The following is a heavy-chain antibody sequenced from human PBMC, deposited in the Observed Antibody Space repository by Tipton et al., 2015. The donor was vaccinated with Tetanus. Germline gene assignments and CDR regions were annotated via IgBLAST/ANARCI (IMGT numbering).Heavy chain of an antibody. CDR1: GYTFTGHY. CDR2: IDPNRGGA. CDR3: ARDRGECIYYGMDV. J-gene: IGHJ6*02. Sequence: QLVQSGAEVKKPGAPVKVSRKASGYTFTGHYIYWVRQAPGQALEGRGWIDPNRGGAVYAQKFQGRVTMTRDTSISTAYMELRSLKSDDAAVNCCARDRGECIYYGMDVWGPGATVTVS. D-gene: IGHD3-10*01. V-gene: IGHV1-2*02.